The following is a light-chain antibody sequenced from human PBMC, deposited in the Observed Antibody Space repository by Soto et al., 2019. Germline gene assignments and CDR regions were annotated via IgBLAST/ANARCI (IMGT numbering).Light chain of an antibody. Sequence: EIVLTQSPGTLSLSPGERATLSCRASQSVSSSYLAWYQQKPGQAPRLLIYGASSRATGIPDRFSGSGSGTDFTLPISRLEPEDFAVYYCQPYGSSPGTFGQGTKLEIK. CDR3: QPYGSSPGT. CDR1: QSVSSSY. V-gene: IGKV3-20*01. CDR2: GAS. J-gene: IGKJ2*01.